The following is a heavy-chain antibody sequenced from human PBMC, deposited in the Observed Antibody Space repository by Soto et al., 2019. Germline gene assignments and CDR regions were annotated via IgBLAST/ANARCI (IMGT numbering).Heavy chain of an antibody. Sequence: EVQLLESGADLIQPGGSLRLSCAASGFTFNIYAMAWVRQAPGKGLEWVSAISRYGDFTYYADSVEGRFTISRDNSKNTLYLQMNSLRAEDTALYYCAKDRYLDHDSRGYLFDNWGQGTLVTVSS. D-gene: IGHD3-22*01. J-gene: IGHJ4*02. V-gene: IGHV3-23*01. CDR2: ISRYGDFT. CDR1: GFTFNIYA. CDR3: AKDRYLDHDSRGYLFDN.